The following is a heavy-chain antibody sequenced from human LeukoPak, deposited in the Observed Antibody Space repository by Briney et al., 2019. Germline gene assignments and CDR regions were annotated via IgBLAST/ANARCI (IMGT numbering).Heavy chain of an antibody. V-gene: IGHV4-59*08. CDR2: IYYSGST. CDR1: GGSFSGYY. J-gene: IGHJ6*02. D-gene: IGHD2-15*01. CDR3: ARHYCSGGSCYSYSYYGMDV. Sequence: PSETLSLTCAVYGGSFSGYYWSWIRQPPGKGLEWIGYIYYSGSTNYNPSLKSRVTISVDTSKNQFSLKLSSVTAADTAVYYCARHYCSGGSCYSYSYYGMDVWGQGTTVTVSS.